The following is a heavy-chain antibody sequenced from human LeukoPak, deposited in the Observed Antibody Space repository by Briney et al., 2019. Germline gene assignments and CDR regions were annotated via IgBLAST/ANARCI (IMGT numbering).Heavy chain of an antibody. Sequence: SETLSLTCGVYGGSFSGYYWSWIRQPPGKGLEWIGEINHSGSTNYNPSLKSRVTISVDTSKNQFSLKLSSVTAADTAVYYCARVWGTYCGGDCPNDYWGQGILVTVSS. V-gene: IGHV4-34*01. CDR2: INHSGST. J-gene: IGHJ4*02. D-gene: IGHD2-21*02. CDR1: GGSFSGYY. CDR3: ARVWGTYCGGDCPNDY.